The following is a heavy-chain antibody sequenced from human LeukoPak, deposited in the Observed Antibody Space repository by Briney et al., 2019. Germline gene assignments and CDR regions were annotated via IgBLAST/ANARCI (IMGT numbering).Heavy chain of an antibody. J-gene: IGHJ4*02. CDR2: IHPGDSDT. CDR3: ARRSGSYFDY. D-gene: IGHD1-26*01. Sequence: ESLKISCKGFGYSFTNSWVAWLRHLPGKGLEWMGVIHPGDSDTRYSPSFQGQVTISVDKTISTAYVQWSSLEASDTAMYYCARRSGSYFDYWGQGTLVTVSS. CDR1: GYSFTNSW. V-gene: IGHV5-51*01.